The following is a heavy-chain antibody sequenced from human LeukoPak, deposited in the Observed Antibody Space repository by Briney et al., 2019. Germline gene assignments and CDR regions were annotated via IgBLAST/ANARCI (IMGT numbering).Heavy chain of an antibody. CDR1: GFTFSSYG. D-gene: IGHD3-10*01. CDR2: ISYDGSNK. J-gene: IGHJ4*02. CDR3: AKDGSSVRGVITPPFDY. Sequence: PGGSLRLSCAASGFTFSSYGMHWVRQAPGKGLEWVAVISYDGSNKYYADSVKGRFTISRDNSKNTLYLQMNSLRAEDTAVYYCAKDGSSVRGVITPPFDYWGQGTLVTVSS. V-gene: IGHV3-30*18.